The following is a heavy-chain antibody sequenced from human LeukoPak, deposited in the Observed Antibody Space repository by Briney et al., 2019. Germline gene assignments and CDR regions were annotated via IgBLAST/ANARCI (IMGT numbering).Heavy chain of an antibody. CDR3: ARERPIVVVVAATDFDY. CDR2: INPNSGGT. J-gene: IGHJ4*02. Sequence: ASVKVSCKASGYTFTGYYMHWVRQAPGQGLEWMGWINPNSGGTGYAQKFQGRVTMTRDTSISTAYMELTRLTSDDTAVYYCARERPIVVVVAATDFDYWGQGTLVTVSS. CDR1: GYTFTGYY. V-gene: IGHV1-2*02. D-gene: IGHD2-15*01.